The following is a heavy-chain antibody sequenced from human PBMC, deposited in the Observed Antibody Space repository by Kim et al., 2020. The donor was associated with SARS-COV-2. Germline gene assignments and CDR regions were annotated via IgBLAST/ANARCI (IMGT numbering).Heavy chain of an antibody. V-gene: IGHV3-21*01. CDR1: GFTFSSYN. D-gene: IGHD6-13*01. CDR3: ARGLSVGSSWHNYYYYYGTDV. Sequence: GGSLRLSCAASGFTFSSYNMNWVRQTPGKGLEWVSSISSSSSYIYYADSVKGRFTISRDNAKNSLYLQMNSLRAEDTAVYYCARGLSVGSSWHNYYYYYGTDVGCQGTTV. J-gene: IGHJ6*02. CDR2: ISSSSSYI.